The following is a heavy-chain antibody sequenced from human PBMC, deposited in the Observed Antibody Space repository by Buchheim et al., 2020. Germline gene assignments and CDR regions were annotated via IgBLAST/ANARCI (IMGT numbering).Heavy chain of an antibody. CDR2: INPSGGST. D-gene: IGHD3-22*01. CDR3: ARLNYYDSSGYFGDF. Sequence: QVQLVQSGAAVKKPGASVKFSCKASGYTFTSYYMHWVRQAPGQGLEWMGIINPSGGSTSYALKFQGRVPMTRDTPTSTVYMELSSLRSEDTAVYYCARLNYYDSSGYFGDFWGQGTL. J-gene: IGHJ4*02. CDR1: GYTFTSYY. V-gene: IGHV1-46*01.